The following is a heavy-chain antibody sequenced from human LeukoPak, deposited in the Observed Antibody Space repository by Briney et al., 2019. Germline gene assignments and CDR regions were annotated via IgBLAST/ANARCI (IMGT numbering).Heavy chain of an antibody. CDR2: IWYDGSNK. CDR3: ARAAGFWSGYRNEYYFDY. CDR1: GFTFSSYG. V-gene: IGHV3-33*01. Sequence: EGSLRLSCAASGFTFSSYGMHWVRQAPGKGLEWVAVIWYDGSNKYYADSVKGRFTISRDNSKNTLYLQMSSLRSEDTAVYYCARAAGFWSGYRNEYYFDYWGQGTLVTVSS. D-gene: IGHD3-3*01. J-gene: IGHJ4*02.